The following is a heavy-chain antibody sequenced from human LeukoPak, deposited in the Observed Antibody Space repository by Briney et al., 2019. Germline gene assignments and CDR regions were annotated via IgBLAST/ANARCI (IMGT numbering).Heavy chain of an antibody. CDR2: IIPIFGTA. Sequence: ASVKVSCKASGGTFSSYTISWVRQAPGQGLEWMGGIIPIFGTANYAQKFQGRVTITADESTSTAYMELSSLRSEDTAVYYCARVYGGNCLEKGCWGQGTLVTVSS. D-gene: IGHD4-23*01. J-gene: IGHJ4*02. V-gene: IGHV1-69*13. CDR3: ARVYGGNCLEKGC. CDR1: GGTFSSYT.